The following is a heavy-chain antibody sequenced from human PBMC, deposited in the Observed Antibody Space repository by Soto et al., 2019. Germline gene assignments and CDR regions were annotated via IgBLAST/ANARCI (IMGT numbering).Heavy chain of an antibody. Sequence: QVQLVQSGAEVKKPGSSVKVSCKASGGTFSSYAISWVRQAPGQGLEWMGGIIPIFGTENYAQKFQGRVTITADESTSTADMELSSLRSEDTAVYYCARVPEDSSWYGRGYYYYGMDVWGQGTTVTVSS. CDR2: IIPIFGTE. V-gene: IGHV1-69*01. CDR3: ARVPEDSSWYGRGYYYYGMDV. J-gene: IGHJ6*02. CDR1: GGTFSSYA. D-gene: IGHD6-13*01.